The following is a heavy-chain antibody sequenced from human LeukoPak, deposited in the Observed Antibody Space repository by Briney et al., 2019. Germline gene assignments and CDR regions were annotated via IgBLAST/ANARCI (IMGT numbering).Heavy chain of an antibody. J-gene: IGHJ6*02. CDR2: IYYSGST. Sequence: SETLSLTCTVSGYSISSSSYYWGWIRQPPGKGLEWIGSIYYSGSTNYNPSLKSRVTISVDTSKNQFSLKLSSVTAADTAVYYCARGVLLWFGSEDYGMDVWGQGTTVTVSS. CDR1: GYSISSSSYY. V-gene: IGHV4-39*07. D-gene: IGHD3-10*01. CDR3: ARGVLLWFGSEDYGMDV.